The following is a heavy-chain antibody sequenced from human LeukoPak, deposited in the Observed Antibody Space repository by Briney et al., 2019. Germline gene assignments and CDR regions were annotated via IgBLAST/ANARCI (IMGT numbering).Heavy chain of an antibody. V-gene: IGHV3-7*01. J-gene: IGHJ4*02. CDR1: GFTFRSYW. CDR3: ARVGYSGWNLEY. D-gene: IGHD5-12*01. Sequence: QPGGSLRPSCAASGFTFRSYWMSWVRQAPGKGLEWVANINQDGSVKYYVDSVKGRFTISRDNAKNSLYVQMNSLRDEDTAVYYCARVGYSGWNLEYWGQGTLVTVSS. CDR2: INQDGSVK.